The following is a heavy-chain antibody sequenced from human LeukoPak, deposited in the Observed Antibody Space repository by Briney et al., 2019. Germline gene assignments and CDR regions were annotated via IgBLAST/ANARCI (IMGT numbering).Heavy chain of an antibody. D-gene: IGHD1/OR15-1a*01. J-gene: IGHJ6*03. V-gene: IGHV3-7*01. Sequence: GGSLRLSCAVSGFTFNSYWMSWVRQAPGTGLEWVANIKEDRSEKHYVDSVRGRFTISRDNAKNSLFLQMNSLRAEDTAVYYCARGGSWKNRIYYYYYMDVWGKGTTVTVSS. CDR3: ARGGSWKNRIYYYYYMDV. CDR1: GFTFNSYW. CDR2: IKEDRSEK.